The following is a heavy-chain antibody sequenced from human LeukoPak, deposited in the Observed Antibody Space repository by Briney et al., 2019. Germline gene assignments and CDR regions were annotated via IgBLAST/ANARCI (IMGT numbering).Heavy chain of an antibody. D-gene: IGHD3-9*01. CDR1: GYTFTSYA. Sequence: GASVKVSCKASGYTFTSYAMHWVRQAPGQRLEWMGWINAGNGNTKYSQKFQGRVTITRDTSASTAYMELSSLRSEDTAVYYCARLYYDILTEDLAFYGMDVWGQGTTVTVSS. CDR2: INAGNGNT. CDR3: ARLYYDILTEDLAFYGMDV. V-gene: IGHV1-3*01. J-gene: IGHJ6*02.